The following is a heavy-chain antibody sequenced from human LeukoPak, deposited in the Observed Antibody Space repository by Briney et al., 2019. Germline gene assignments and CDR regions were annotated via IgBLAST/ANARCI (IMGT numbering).Heavy chain of an antibody. CDR1: GGSISSSSYY. Sequence: ETLSLTCTVSGGSISSSSYYWGWIRQPPGKGLEWIGSIYYSGSTYYNPSLKSRVTISVDTSKNQFSLKLSSVTAADTAVYYCARDGEGWFDPWGQGTLVTVSS. CDR3: ARDGEGWFDP. V-gene: IGHV4-39*07. CDR2: IYYSGST. J-gene: IGHJ5*02.